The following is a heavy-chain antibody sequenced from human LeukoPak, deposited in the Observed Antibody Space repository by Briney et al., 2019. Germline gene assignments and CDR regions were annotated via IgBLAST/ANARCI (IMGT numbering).Heavy chain of an antibody. V-gene: IGHV3-7*05. CDR3: ARGGSYSYY. J-gene: IGHJ4*02. Sequence: QSGGSLRLSCAASGFTFTNNWMSGVRQAPGRGLEWVAKIKQDGTEKYYVDSVKGRFNISRDNAKNSLYLQMNSLRAEDTAVYYCARGGSYSYYWGQGTLVTVSS. CDR1: GFTFTNNW. CDR2: IKQDGTEK. D-gene: IGHD1-26*01.